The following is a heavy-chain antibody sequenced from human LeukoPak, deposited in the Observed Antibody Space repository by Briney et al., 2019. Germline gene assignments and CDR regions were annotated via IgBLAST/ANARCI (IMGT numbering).Heavy chain of an antibody. V-gene: IGHV4-34*01. CDR2: INHSGST. CDR1: GGSFSGYY. D-gene: IGHD3-22*01. CDR3: ARGTVFGYDRFDP. Sequence: SETLSLTCAVYGGSFSGYYWSWICQPPGKGLEWIGEINHSGSTNYNPSLKSRVTISVDTSKNQFSLKLSSVTAADTAVYYCARGTVFGYDRFDPWGQETLVTVSS. J-gene: IGHJ5*02.